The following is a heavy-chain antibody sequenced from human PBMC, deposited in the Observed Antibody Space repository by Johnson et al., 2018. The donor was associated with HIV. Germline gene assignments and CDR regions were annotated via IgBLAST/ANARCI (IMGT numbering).Heavy chain of an antibody. CDR3: AKDGAMAFDI. J-gene: IGHJ3*02. CDR2: ISYDGSDK. CDR1: GFTFSSYA. D-gene: IGHD2-2*01. Sequence: QVQLVESGGDVVQPGGSLRLSCAASGFTFSSYAMHWVRQAPGKGLEWVAVISYDGSDKYYADSVKGRFTISRDKSKNTLYLQMNSLRAEDTAVYYCAKDGAMAFDIWGQGTMVTVSS. V-gene: IGHV3-30-3*02.